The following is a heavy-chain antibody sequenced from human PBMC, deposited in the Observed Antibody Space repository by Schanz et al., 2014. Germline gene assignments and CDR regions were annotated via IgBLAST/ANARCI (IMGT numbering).Heavy chain of an antibody. CDR1: GYIFGSHG. CDR3: ARVHIATYHYNSPGAFDI. J-gene: IGHJ3*02. Sequence: QLMQSGSEVRKPGASVKVSCKASGYIFGSHGMTWVRQAPGQGPELMGWINAHTGNTQYAQKYQGRVNMSRDTVTTTVHLELTRQRTDDTADYNCARVHIATYHYNSPGAFDIWGQGTRVTVSS. V-gene: IGHV1-18*01. D-gene: IGHD3-10*01. CDR2: INAHTGNT.